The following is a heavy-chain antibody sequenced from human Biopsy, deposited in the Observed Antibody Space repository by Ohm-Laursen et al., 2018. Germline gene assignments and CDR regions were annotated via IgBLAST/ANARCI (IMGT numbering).Heavy chain of an antibody. CDR2: INHSGST. CDR1: GGSFSGYY. D-gene: IGHD6-19*01. Sequence: TLSLTCPVYGGSFSGYYWGWIRQPPGKGLEWIGEINHSGSTNYNPSLKSRVTISVDTSKNQFSLKLSSVTAADTAVYYCARGRLRAVARFDYWGQGTLVTVSS. CDR3: ARGRLRAVARFDY. J-gene: IGHJ4*02. V-gene: IGHV4-34*01.